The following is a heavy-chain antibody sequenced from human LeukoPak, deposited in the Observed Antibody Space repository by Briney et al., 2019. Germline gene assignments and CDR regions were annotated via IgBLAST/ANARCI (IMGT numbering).Heavy chain of an antibody. D-gene: IGHD1-1*01. CDR1: GFTFSSYA. J-gene: IGHJ4*02. CDR2: ISGSGGST. Sequence: GGSLRLSCAASGFTFSSYAMGWVRQAPGKGLEWVSSISGSGGSTYYADSVKGRFTISRDNYKNTLYLQMNRLRVEDAAIYYCAKGQELDDGVFDSWGQGTLVTVSS. CDR3: AKGQELDDGVFDS. V-gene: IGHV3-23*01.